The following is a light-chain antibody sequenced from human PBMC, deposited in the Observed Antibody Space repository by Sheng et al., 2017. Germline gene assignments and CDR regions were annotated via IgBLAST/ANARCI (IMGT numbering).Light chain of an antibody. J-gene: IGKJ5*01. CDR3: QQVNNYPIT. CDR1: QGISNY. CDR2: AAS. V-gene: IGKV1-9*01. Sequence: IQLTQSPSSLAASVGDRVAITCRASQGISNYLAWYQQKPGKAPELLIYAASTLRGGVPSRFSGSGSGTEFTLTISSLQPEDFAIYYCQQVNNYPITFGQGTRLEIK.